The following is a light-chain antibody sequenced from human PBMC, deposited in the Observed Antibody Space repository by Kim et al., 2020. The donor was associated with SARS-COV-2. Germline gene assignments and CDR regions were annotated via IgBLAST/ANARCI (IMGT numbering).Light chain of an antibody. CDR3: QQYGSSPRT. CDR1: QSVSGSY. Sequence: LSPVESATLSCRASQSVSGSYLVWYQQKPGQAPRLLIYGASSRATGIPDRFSGSGSGTDFTLTISRLEPEDFAVYYCQQYGSSPRTFGQGTKLEI. J-gene: IGKJ2*01. CDR2: GAS. V-gene: IGKV3-20*01.